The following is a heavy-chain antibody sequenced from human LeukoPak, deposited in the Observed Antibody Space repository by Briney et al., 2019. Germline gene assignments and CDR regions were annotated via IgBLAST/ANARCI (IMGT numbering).Heavy chain of an antibody. J-gene: IGHJ4*02. CDR2: INHSGST. V-gene: IGHV4-34*01. CDR1: GGSFSGYY. D-gene: IGHD6-13*01. Sequence: SETLSLTCAVYGGSFSGYYWSWIRQPPGKGPEWIGEINHSGSTNYNPSLKSRVTISVDTSKNQFSLKLSSVTAADTAVYYCARGGSIAAAGRPVDYWGQGTLVTVSS. CDR3: ARGGSIAAAGRPVDY.